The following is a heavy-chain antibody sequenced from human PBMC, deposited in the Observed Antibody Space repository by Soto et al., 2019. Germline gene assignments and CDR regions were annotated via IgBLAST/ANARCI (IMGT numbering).Heavy chain of an antibody. CDR3: AKTPDSSGPGVTFDY. Sequence: PGGSLRLSCAASGFTFSNFAMSWVRQAPGKGLEWVSIISGSGGSTYYADSVKGRFTISRDNSKNTLYLQMNGLRAEDTAVYYCAKTPDSSGPGVTFDYWGQGTLVTVSS. CDR2: ISGSGGST. V-gene: IGHV3-23*01. CDR1: GFTFSNFA. J-gene: IGHJ4*02. D-gene: IGHD3-22*01.